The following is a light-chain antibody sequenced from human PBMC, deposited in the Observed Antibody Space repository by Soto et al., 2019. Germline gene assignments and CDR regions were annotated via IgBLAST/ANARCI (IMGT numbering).Light chain of an antibody. J-gene: IGLJ3*02. V-gene: IGLV2-14*01. CDR1: SSDVGDYSY. CDR2: EVS. Sequence: QSALTQPASVSGSPGQSITISCTGTSSDVGDYSYVSWYQQHPGKAPKLMIYEVSNRPSGVSNRFSGSKSGNTASLTISGLQAEDEADYYCSSYTSSNTWVFGGGTKVTV. CDR3: SSYTSSNTWV.